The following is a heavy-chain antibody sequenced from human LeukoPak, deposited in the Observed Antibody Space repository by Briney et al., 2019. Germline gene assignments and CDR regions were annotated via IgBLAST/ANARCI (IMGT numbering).Heavy chain of an antibody. CDR1: GFTFSSYG. J-gene: IGHJ4*02. V-gene: IGHV3-30*03. CDR3: ARGRYDTSGYYPIFDY. CDR2: ISYDGSNE. D-gene: IGHD3-22*01. Sequence: HPGGSLRLSCAASGFTFSSYGMHWVRQAPGKGLEWVAIISYDGSNEYYADSVKGRFTISRDNSKNTLYLQMNSLRAEDTAVYYCARGRYDTSGYYPIFDYWGQGTLVAVSS.